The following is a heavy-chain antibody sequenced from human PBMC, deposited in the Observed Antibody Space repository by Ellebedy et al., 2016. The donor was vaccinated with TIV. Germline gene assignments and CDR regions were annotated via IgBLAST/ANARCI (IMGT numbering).Heavy chain of an antibody. D-gene: IGHD6-13*01. CDR1: GYTFTANY. CDR2: INPDSGVT. Sequence: ASVKVSCKASGYTFTANYVHWVRQAPGQGLEWMGWINPDSGVTKFAQKFQGRVIMTRDTSVNTAYMELSRLESDDTAVYYCARVIRGSSGMDVWGQGTTVTVS. V-gene: IGHV1-2*02. J-gene: IGHJ6*02. CDR3: ARVIRGSSGMDV.